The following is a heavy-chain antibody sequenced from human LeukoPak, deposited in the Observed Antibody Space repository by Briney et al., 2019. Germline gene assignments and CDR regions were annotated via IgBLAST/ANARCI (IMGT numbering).Heavy chain of an antibody. V-gene: IGHV3-21*01. CDR1: GFTFSSYS. J-gene: IGHJ3*02. Sequence: GGSLRLSCAASGFTFSSYSMNWVRQAPGKGLEWVSSISSSSSYIYYADSVKGRFTISRDNAKNSLYLQMNSLRAEDTAVYYCARDEPNKDAFDIWGQGTMVTVSS. D-gene: IGHD1-14*01. CDR3: ARDEPNKDAFDI. CDR2: ISSSSSYI.